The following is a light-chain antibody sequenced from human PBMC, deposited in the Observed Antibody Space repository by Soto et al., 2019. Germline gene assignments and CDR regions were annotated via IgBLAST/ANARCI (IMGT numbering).Light chain of an antibody. CDR2: DDD. Sequence: QSVLTQPPSVSAAPGQKVTISCPGSSSNIGGNSVSWYQQLPGTAPKLLIYDDDKRPSGIPDRFSGSKSGTSATLGITGFQTGDEADYYCGSWDSSLSAYVFATGTKGTVL. CDR3: GSWDSSLSAYV. J-gene: IGLJ1*01. V-gene: IGLV1-51*01. CDR1: SSNIGGNS.